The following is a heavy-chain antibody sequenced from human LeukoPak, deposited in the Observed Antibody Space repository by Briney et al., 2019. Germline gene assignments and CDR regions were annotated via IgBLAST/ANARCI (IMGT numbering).Heavy chain of an antibody. CDR1: GFTVSSNY. CDR2: IFSGGST. Sequence: GGSLRLSCAASGFTVSSNYMTWVRQAPGKGLEWVSVIFSGGSTYYSDSVKGRFIISRDNSKNTLYLQMSSLRAEDTTVYFCVRGYSFGPYGMDVWGQGTTVTVSS. CDR3: VRGYSFGPYGMDV. V-gene: IGHV3-53*05. D-gene: IGHD2-15*01. J-gene: IGHJ6*02.